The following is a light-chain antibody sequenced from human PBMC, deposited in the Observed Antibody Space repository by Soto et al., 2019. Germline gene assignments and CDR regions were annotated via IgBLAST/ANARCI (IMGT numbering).Light chain of an antibody. CDR3: QSYDSSIMV. V-gene: IGLV6-57*02. CDR1: SGSIASNY. Sequence: NFMLTQPHSVSESPGKTVTISCTGSSGSIASNYVQWYQQRPGSAPTTVLYEDNQRPSGVPDRFSGSIDSSSNSASLTISGLKTEDEADYYCQSYDSSIMVFGGGTKLTVL. J-gene: IGLJ3*02. CDR2: EDN.